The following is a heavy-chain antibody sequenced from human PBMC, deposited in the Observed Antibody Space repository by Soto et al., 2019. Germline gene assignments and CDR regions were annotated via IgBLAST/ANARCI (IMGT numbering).Heavy chain of an antibody. CDR1: GFTFDDYG. V-gene: IGHV3-20*01. Sequence: GGSLRLSCAASGFTFDDYGMSWVRQAPGKGLEWVSGINWNGGSTGYADSVKGRFTISRDNAKNSLYLQMNSLRAEDTALYHCARVSRDSSSWPPDYWGQGTLVTVSS. J-gene: IGHJ4*02. CDR3: ARVSRDSSSWPPDY. D-gene: IGHD6-13*01. CDR2: INWNGGST.